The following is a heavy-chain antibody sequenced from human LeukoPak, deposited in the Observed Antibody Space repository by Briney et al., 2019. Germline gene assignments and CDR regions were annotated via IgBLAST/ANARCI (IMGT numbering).Heavy chain of an antibody. D-gene: IGHD3-22*01. CDR3: ARRVDYYDSSGYQDYFDY. Sequence: KPSETLSLTCAVYGGSFSGYYLSWIRQPPGKGLEWIGEINHSGSTNYNPSLKSRVTISVDTSKNQFSLKLSSVTAADTAVYYCARRVDYYDSSGYQDYFDYWGQGTLVTVSS. J-gene: IGHJ4*02. CDR2: INHSGST. V-gene: IGHV4-34*01. CDR1: GGSFSGYY.